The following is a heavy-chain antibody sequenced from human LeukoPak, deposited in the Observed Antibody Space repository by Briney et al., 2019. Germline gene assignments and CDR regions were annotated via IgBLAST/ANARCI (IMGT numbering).Heavy chain of an antibody. D-gene: IGHD3-9*01. J-gene: IGHJ6*03. CDR1: GGSMSSYY. CDR2: IYYSGST. CDR3: ARAIRYFGYYYYYMDV. V-gene: IGHV4-59*12. Sequence: PSETLSLTCSVFGGSMSSYYWSWIRQPPGKGLEWIGYIYYSGSTNYNPSLKSRVTISVDTSKNQFSLKLSSVTAADTAVYYCARAIRYFGYYYYYMDVWGKGTTVTISS.